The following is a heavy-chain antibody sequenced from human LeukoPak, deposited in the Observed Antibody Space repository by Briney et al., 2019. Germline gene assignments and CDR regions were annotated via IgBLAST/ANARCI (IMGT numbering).Heavy chain of an antibody. J-gene: IGHJ3*02. CDR1: GFTFSSYA. CDR2: ISYDGSNK. V-gene: IGHV3-30-3*01. Sequence: PWGSLRLSCAASGFTFSSYAMHWVRQAPGKGLEWVAVISYDGSNKYYADSVKGRFTISRDNSKNTLYLQMNSLRAEDTAVYYCASDSEYYDSSGYYHYDAFDIWGQGTMVTVSS. CDR3: ASDSEYYDSSGYYHYDAFDI. D-gene: IGHD3-22*01.